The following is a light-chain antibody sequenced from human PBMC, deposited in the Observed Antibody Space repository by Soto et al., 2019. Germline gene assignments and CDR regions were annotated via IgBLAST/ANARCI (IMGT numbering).Light chain of an antibody. Sequence: SYELTQSPSVSVSPGQTASITCSGDKLGDKYACWYQQKPGQSPVLVIYQDSKRPSGIPERFSGSNSGNTATLTISGTQAMDEADYYCQAWDSSNVVFGGGTKLIVL. CDR2: QDS. CDR3: QAWDSSNVV. CDR1: KLGDKY. J-gene: IGLJ2*01. V-gene: IGLV3-1*01.